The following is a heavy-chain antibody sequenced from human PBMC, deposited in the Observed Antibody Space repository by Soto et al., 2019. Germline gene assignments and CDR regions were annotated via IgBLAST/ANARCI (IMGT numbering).Heavy chain of an antibody. Sequence: QVQLVESGGGVVQPGRSLRLSCAASGFTFSRYGMHWVRQAPGRGLEWVAVIWYDGSNIYYADSVKGRFTISRDNSKDTLDLQMNSLRAEDTAVYYCARDREQWLVGYYFVYWGQGTLVTVSS. J-gene: IGHJ4*02. CDR3: ARDREQWLVGYYFVY. V-gene: IGHV3-33*01. CDR2: IWYDGSNI. D-gene: IGHD6-19*01. CDR1: GFTFSRYG.